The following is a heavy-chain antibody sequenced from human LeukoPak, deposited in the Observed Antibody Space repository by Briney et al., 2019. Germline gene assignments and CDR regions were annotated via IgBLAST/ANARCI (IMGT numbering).Heavy chain of an antibody. D-gene: IGHD6-19*01. Sequence: GGSLRLSCAASGFTFDDYGMSWVRQAPGKWLEWVSGITWNGGSTGYADSVKGRFTISRDNAKNSLYLQMNSLGAEDTALYYCARDELAVDGDYYFDHWGKGTLVTVSS. CDR2: ITWNGGST. V-gene: IGHV3-20*04. J-gene: IGHJ4*02. CDR1: GFTFDDYG. CDR3: ARDELAVDGDYYFDH.